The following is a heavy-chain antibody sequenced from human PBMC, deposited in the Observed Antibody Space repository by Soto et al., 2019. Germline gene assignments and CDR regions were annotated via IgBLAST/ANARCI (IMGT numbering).Heavy chain of an antibody. Sequence: QVQLQQWGAGPLRPLETLSLTCGVSGGSFSGYYWTWIRQSPGKGLEWIGEINDRGSINYNPSLKSGVSISGDTSKNHYSLKLRSVTAADTAVYYCARESHDILTGPRWVWYFDLWGRGTLVTVSS. CDR1: GGSFSGYY. D-gene: IGHD3-9*01. V-gene: IGHV4-34*01. CDR2: INDRGSI. J-gene: IGHJ2*01. CDR3: ARESHDILTGPRWVWYFDL.